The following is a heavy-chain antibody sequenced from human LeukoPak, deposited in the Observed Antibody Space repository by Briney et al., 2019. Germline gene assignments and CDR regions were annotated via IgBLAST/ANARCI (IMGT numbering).Heavy chain of an antibody. J-gene: IGHJ5*02. CDR3: ARGTNWFDR. Sequence: PGGSLRLSCAASGFTFSSYSMNWVRQAPGKGLEWVSSISSSSSYIYYADSVKGRFTISRDNAKNYLYLQMNSLRAEETAVYYCARGTNWFDRWGQGTLVTVSS. D-gene: IGHD1/OR15-1a*01. CDR2: ISSSSSYI. CDR1: GFTFSSYS. V-gene: IGHV3-21*01.